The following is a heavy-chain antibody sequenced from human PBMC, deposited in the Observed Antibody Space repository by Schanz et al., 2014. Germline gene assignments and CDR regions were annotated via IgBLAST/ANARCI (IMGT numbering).Heavy chain of an antibody. J-gene: IGHJ5*02. CDR2: IDGEGGDT. V-gene: IGHV3-74*01. Sequence: VQLVESGGGLVQPGGSLRLSCAASGFTFSDSWMHWFRQGPGKGLSWVSRIDGEGGDTRYADSVKGRFTVFRDNARNMVFLQMNSLRVDDTGVYYCVRDERISSGVWFDPWGQGTLVTVSS. D-gene: IGHD6-19*01. CDR3: VRDERISSGVWFDP. CDR1: GFTFSDSW.